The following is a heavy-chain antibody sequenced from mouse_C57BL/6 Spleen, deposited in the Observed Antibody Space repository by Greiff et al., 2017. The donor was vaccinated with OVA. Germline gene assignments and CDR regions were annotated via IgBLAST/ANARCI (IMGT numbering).Heavy chain of an antibody. Sequence: QVTLKVSGAELVKPGASVKLSCKASGYTFTEYTIHWVKQRSGQGLEWIGWFYPGSGSIKYNEKFKDKATLTADKSSSTVYMELSRLTSEDSAVYFCARHEEGDYSKGYYAMDYWGQGTSVTVSS. CDR3: ARHEEGDYSKGYYAMDY. CDR2: FYPGSGSI. V-gene: IGHV1-62-2*01. CDR1: GYTFTEYT. J-gene: IGHJ4*01. D-gene: IGHD2-5*01.